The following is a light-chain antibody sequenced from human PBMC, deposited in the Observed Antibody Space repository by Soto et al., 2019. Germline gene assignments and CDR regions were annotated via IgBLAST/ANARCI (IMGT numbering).Light chain of an antibody. J-gene: IGKJ5*01. V-gene: IGKV1-39*01. CDR1: QSISSY. CDR2: AAS. CDR3: QQSYKMPS. Sequence: DIQMTQSRSSLSSSGGDRFTISCRASQSISSYLNWYQQKPGKAPKLLIYAASSLQSGVPSRFSGSGSGTDFTLTISSLQPEDFGTYYCQQSYKMPSFGQGTRLEIK.